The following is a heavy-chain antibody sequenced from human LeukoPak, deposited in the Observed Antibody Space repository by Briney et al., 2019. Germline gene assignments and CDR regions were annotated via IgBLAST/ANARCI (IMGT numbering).Heavy chain of an antibody. J-gene: IGHJ4*02. CDR3: ARGPRYYGSGIYDY. V-gene: IGHV4-34*01. Sequence: SETLSLTCAVYGGSFSGYYWSWIRQPPGKGLEWIGEINHSGSTSYNPSLKSRVTISVDTSKNQFSLKLSSVTAADTAVYYCARGPRYYGSGIYDYWGQGTLVTVSS. CDR2: INHSGST. CDR1: GGSFSGYY. D-gene: IGHD3-10*01.